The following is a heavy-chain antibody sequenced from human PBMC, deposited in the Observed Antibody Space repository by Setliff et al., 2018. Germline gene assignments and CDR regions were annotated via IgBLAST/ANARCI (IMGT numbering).Heavy chain of an antibody. Sequence: GESLKISCKGSGFSFTDFWIGWVRQMPGKGLEWMGLIYAGDSDTRYNPSFQGRVTMSADKSINTAYLQWSSLKASDTAIYYCARQKSTGSGNNWFDPWGQGTLVAVSS. D-gene: IGHD3-10*01. CDR2: IYAGDSDT. J-gene: IGHJ5*02. V-gene: IGHV5-51*01. CDR3: ARQKSTGSGNNWFDP. CDR1: GFSFTDFW.